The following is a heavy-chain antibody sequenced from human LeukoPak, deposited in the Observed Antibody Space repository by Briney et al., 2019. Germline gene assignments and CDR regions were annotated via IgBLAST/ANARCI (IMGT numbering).Heavy chain of an antibody. V-gene: IGHV4-4*07. CDR1: GDSISSYY. Sequence: KPSETLSLTCTVSGDSISSYYWSWIRQPAGKGLEWIGRVYSSGSTNYNPSLKSRVSISVDTSKNQFSLRLSPVTAADTAVYYCARGGYCGGDCYFYYWGQGTLVTVSS. CDR2: VYSSGST. CDR3: ARGGYCGGDCYFYY. J-gene: IGHJ4*02. D-gene: IGHD2-21*02.